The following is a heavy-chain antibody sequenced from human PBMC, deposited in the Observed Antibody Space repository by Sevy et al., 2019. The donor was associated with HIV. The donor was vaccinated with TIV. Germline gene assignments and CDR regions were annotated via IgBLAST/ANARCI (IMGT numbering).Heavy chain of an antibody. CDR2: INPNSGGT. Sequence: ASVKVSCKASGYTFTGYYMHWVRPAPGQGLEWMGWINPNSGGTNHAQKFQGRVTMTRDTSISTAYMELSRLRSDDTAVYYCASTYYDVWSGSRPYYYGMDVWGQGTTVTVSS. CDR1: GYTFTGYY. J-gene: IGHJ6*02. CDR3: ASTYYDVWSGSRPYYYGMDV. D-gene: IGHD3-3*01. V-gene: IGHV1-2*02.